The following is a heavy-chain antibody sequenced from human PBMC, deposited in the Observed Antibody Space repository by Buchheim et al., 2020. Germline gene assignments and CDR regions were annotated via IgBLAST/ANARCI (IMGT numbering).Heavy chain of an antibody. CDR3: ARESVGVGYVLYYGMDV. J-gene: IGHJ6*02. D-gene: IGHD5-12*01. Sequence: EVQLVESGGGLVKPGGSLRLSCAASGFTFSSYSMNWVRQAPGKGLEWVSSISSSSSYIYYADSVKGRFTISRDNAKNSLYLQMNSLRAEDTAVYYCARESVGVGYVLYYGMDVWGQGTT. CDR2: ISSSSSYI. CDR1: GFTFSSYS. V-gene: IGHV3-21*01.